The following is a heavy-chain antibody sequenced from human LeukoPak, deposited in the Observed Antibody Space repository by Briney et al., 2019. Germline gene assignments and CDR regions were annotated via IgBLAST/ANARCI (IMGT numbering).Heavy chain of an antibody. CDR3: ARDQRYYDFWSGYYYYYMDV. V-gene: IGHV3-7*01. D-gene: IGHD3-3*01. CDR2: IKQDGSEK. Sequence: GGSLRLSCAASGFTFSSYWMSWVRQAPGKGLEWVANIKQDGSEKYYVDSVKGRFTISRDNAKNSLYLQMNSLRAEDTAVYYCARDQRYYDFWSGYYYYYMDVWGKGTTVTVSS. J-gene: IGHJ6*03. CDR1: GFTFSSYW.